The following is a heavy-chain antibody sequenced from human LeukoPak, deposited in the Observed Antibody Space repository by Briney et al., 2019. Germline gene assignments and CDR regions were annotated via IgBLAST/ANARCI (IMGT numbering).Heavy chain of an antibody. V-gene: IGHV4-34*01. J-gene: IGHJ4*02. D-gene: IGHD2-2*02. Sequence: SETLSLTCAVYGGSFSVYYWSWIRQPPGKGLEWIGEINHSGSTNYKPSLKSRVTLSVDTSKNQFSLKLSSVTAADTAVYYCARSDTLFDYWSQGTLVTVSS. CDR1: GGSFSVYY. CDR3: ARSDTLFDY. CDR2: INHSGST.